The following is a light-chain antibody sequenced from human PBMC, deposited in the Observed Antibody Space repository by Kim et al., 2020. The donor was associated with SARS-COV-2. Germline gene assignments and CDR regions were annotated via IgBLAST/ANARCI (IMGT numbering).Light chain of an antibody. V-gene: IGLV2-11*01. CDR2: DVS. CDR1: GTDVGAYIY. J-gene: IGLJ2*01. CDR3: CSYVGSYTLV. Sequence: QSALTQPRSVSGSPGQSVTISCTGTGTDVGAYIYVSWYQHHPGKAPKLMIYDVSKRPSGVPDRFSGSKSGNTASLTISGLQSEDEADYYCCSYVGSYTLVFGGGTKLTVL.